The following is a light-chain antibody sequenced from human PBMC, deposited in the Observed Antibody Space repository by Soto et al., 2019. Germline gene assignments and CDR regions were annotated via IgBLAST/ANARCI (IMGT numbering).Light chain of an antibody. Sequence: DIQMTQSPSSLSASVGDRVTITCRASQSFSSYLNWYQQKPGKAPKLLIYGASSLQSGVPSRFSGSESGTDFTLTISSLQPEDVATYYCQQTYSTPWTFGQGTKVESK. CDR2: GAS. J-gene: IGKJ1*01. CDR1: QSFSSY. CDR3: QQTYSTPWT. V-gene: IGKV1-39*01.